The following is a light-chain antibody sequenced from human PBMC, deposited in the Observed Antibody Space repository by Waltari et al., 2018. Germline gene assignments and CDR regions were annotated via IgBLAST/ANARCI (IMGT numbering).Light chain of an antibody. CDR2: DAS. V-gene: IGKV3-15*01. J-gene: IGKJ2*01. CDR1: QSVNSN. Sequence: ETVMAQSPATLSVSPGERATLSCRASQSVNSNLAWFQHKPGQAPRLLIYDASTRATDIPARFSGSGSGTEFTLTIGSLQTEDCAVYYCQQYNNWPRTFGQGTKLEI. CDR3: QQYNNWPRT.